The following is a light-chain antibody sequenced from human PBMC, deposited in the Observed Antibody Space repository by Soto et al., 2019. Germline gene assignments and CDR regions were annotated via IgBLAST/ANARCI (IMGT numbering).Light chain of an antibody. V-gene: IGLV1-40*01. CDR1: SSNIGAGYD. J-gene: IGLJ1*01. CDR3: QSYDSRLSGYV. CDR2: SNS. Sequence: QSVLTQPPSVSGAPGQRVTISCTGSSSNIGAGYDVHWYQQLPGTAPKLLIYSNSNRPSGVPDRFSGSKSGTSASLAITGLQAEDEADHSCQSYDSRLSGYVFGTGTKLTVL.